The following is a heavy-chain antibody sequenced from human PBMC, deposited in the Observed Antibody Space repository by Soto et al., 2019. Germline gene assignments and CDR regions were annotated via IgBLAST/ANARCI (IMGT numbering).Heavy chain of an antibody. V-gene: IGHV3-23*01. Sequence: EVQLLESGGGLVKPGGSLRLSCAASGFTFSKYAMSWVRLAPGKGLEWVSSISANGGITDYADSVKGRFTISRDYFQNILSLQMDSLTGDDTALYFCAKDKYTDSVRKVWFFDYWGRGTLVTVSS. D-gene: IGHD2-15*01. J-gene: IGHJ2*01. CDR1: GFTFSKYA. CDR3: AKDKYTDSVRKVWFFDY. CDR2: ISANGGIT.